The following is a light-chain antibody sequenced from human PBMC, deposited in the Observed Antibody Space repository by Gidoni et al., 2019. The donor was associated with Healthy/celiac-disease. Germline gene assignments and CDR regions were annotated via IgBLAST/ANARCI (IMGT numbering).Light chain of an antibody. Sequence: LVLTHSPATLSLSPWERATLSCRASQSVSSYLAWYQQKPGQAPRLLIEAASNRATGIPARFSGSGSGTDFTLTISSLEPEDFAVYYCQQRSNGTPYTVGQGTKLEIK. CDR1: QSVSSY. CDR2: AAS. CDR3: QQRSNGTPYT. J-gene: IGKJ2*01. V-gene: IGKV3-11*01.